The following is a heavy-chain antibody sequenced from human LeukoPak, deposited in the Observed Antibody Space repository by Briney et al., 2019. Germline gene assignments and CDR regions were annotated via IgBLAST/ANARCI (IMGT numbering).Heavy chain of an antibody. V-gene: IGHV3-7*01. J-gene: IGHJ4*02. Sequence: GGSLRLSCAASGFTSGTSWMSWVRHAPGKGLEWVANINQDGSAQHYVDSVKGRFTISRDNAKSSLYLQMNSLRAEDTAVYYCARSARWGQGTLVTVSS. CDR3: ARSAR. CDR1: GFTSGTSW. CDR2: INQDGSAQ.